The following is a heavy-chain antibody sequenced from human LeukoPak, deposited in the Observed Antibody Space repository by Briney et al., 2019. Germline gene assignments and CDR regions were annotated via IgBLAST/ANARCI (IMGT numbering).Heavy chain of an antibody. CDR3: ARGRVPGDY. CDR2: IFYSGST. V-gene: IGHV4-59*01. D-gene: IGHD3-3*01. CDR1: GGSFSGYY. Sequence: SETLSLTCTVSGGSFSGYYWSWIRQPPGRGLEWIGCIFYSGSTNYSPSLESRVTISLDTSKNQFSLRLSSVTAADTAVYYCARGRVPGDYWGRGTLVTVSS. J-gene: IGHJ4*02.